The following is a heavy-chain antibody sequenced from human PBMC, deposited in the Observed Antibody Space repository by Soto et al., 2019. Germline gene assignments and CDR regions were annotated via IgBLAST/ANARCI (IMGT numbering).Heavy chain of an antibody. Sequence: VHLEESGGGLVQPGGSLRLSCAASGFTFSSYWMNWVRQAPGKGLEWVANINQDGNEDNLLDSVKGRFTISRDNAKNLLFLQMNSLRVYDTVVYYCARTGDGHHDFLDYWGQGALVSVSS. CDR2: INQDGNED. CDR1: GFTFSSYW. CDR3: ARTGDGHHDFLDY. V-gene: IGHV3-7*01. D-gene: IGHD1-1*01. J-gene: IGHJ4*02.